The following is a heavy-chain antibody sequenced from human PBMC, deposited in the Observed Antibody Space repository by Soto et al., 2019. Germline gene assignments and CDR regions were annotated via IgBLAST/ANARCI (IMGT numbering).Heavy chain of an antibody. D-gene: IGHD3-3*01. CDR3: AKLVVFGPVTAFEDF. Sequence: SLRLSXAASVFTFGNYSMSLVRHAPGKGLEWVSSISGSGGRTYYAYSVKGRLKISRDNSENTLSLHMSSLRAEDTAIYYCAKLVVFGPVTAFEDFWGQGTTVTVSS. J-gene: IGHJ6*02. CDR1: VFTFGNYS. V-gene: IGHV3-23*01. CDR2: ISGSGGRT.